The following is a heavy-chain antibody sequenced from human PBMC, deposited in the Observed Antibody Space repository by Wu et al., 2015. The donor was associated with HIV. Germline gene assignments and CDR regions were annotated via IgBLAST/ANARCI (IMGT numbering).Heavy chain of an antibody. CDR3: ARGLRYFDSHYYYGMDV. CDR1: GYTFTSYD. J-gene: IGHJ6*02. Sequence: QVQLVQSGAEVKKPGASVKVSCKASGYTFTSYDINWVRQATGQGLEWMGWMNPNSGNTGYAQKFQGRVTMTRNTSISTAYMELSSLRSEDTAVYYCARGLRYFDSHYYYGMDVWGQGTTVTVSS. CDR2: MNPNSGNT. V-gene: IGHV1-8*01. D-gene: IGHD3-9*01.